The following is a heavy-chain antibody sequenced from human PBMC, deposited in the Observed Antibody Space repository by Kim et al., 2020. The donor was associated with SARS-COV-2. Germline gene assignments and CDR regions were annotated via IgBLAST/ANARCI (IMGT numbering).Heavy chain of an antibody. Sequence: SETLSLTCTVSGGSISSYYWSWIRQPPGKGLEWIGYIYYSGSTNYNPSLKSRVTISVDTSKNQFSLKLSSVTAADTAVYYCARGPSSGSYPFDYWGQGTL. CDR1: GGSISSYY. J-gene: IGHJ4*02. CDR2: IYYSGST. CDR3: ARGPSSGSYPFDY. D-gene: IGHD3-10*01. V-gene: IGHV4-59*13.